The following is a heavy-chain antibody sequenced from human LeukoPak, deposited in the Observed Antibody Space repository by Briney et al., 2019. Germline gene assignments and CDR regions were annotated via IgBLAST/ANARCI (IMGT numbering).Heavy chain of an antibody. CDR2: IYSGGST. CDR1: GFTVSSNY. CDR3: ANRPEWELPYYFDY. D-gene: IGHD1-26*01. Sequence: PGGSLRLSCAASGFTVSSNYMSWVRQAPGKGLEWVSVIYSGGSTYYADSVKGRFTISRDNSKNTLYLQMNSLRAEDTAVYYCANRPEWELPYYFDYWGQGTLVTVSS. V-gene: IGHV3-53*01. J-gene: IGHJ4*02.